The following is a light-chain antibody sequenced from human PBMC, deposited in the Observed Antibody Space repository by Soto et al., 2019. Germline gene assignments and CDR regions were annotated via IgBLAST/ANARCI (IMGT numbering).Light chain of an antibody. Sequence: PGERATLSCRASQSVTSSYLAWYQQKPGQAPRLLIYGASSRATGIPDRFSGSGSETDFTVTISRLEPEDFAVNYCQKYGSSPWTFGQGTKVDIK. J-gene: IGKJ1*01. CDR1: QSVTSSY. CDR2: GAS. CDR3: QKYGSSPWT. V-gene: IGKV3-20*01.